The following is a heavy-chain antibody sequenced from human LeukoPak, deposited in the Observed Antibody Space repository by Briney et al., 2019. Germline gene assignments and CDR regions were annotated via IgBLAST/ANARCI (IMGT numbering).Heavy chain of an antibody. CDR2: INHSGST. Sequence: SETLSLTCAVYGGSFSGYYWSWIRQPPGKGLEWIGEINHSGSTNYNPSLKSRVTIPVDTSKNQFSLKLSSVTAADTAVYYCATTSGNSNYYYGMDVWGQGTTVTVSS. J-gene: IGHJ6*02. V-gene: IGHV4-34*01. CDR3: ATTSGNSNYYYGMDV. CDR1: GGSFSGYY. D-gene: IGHD4-23*01.